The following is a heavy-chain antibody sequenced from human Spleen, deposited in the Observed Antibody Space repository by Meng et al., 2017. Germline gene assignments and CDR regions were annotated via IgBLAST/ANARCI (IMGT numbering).Heavy chain of an antibody. D-gene: IGHD2-21*01. Sequence: VPRQGWGPGMVKPSETLFITCTVSDDSISSYYCNWIRQPPGKGLEWMGFIYHNGDTNYNPSLKSRVTISVDTSKNQFSLKLVSVTAADTAVYYCTKNDFYCLGYWGQGTLVTVSS. CDR2: IYHNGDT. J-gene: IGHJ4*02. CDR1: DDSISSYY. V-gene: IGHV4-59*01. CDR3: TKNDFYCLGY.